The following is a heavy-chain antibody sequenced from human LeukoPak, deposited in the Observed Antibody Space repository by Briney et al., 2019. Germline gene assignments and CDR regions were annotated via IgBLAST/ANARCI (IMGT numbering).Heavy chain of an antibody. CDR2: IYYSGNT. CDR1: GGSISSSSYY. J-gene: IGHJ4*02. D-gene: IGHD2-2*01. CDR3: ARHRIPAALASAFDY. Sequence: PSETLSLTCTVSGGSISSSSYYWDWIRQPPGKGLEWIGAIYYSGNTNYNPSLKSRVTISVDTSKNQFSLKLSAVTAADTAVYYCARHRIPAALASAFDYWGQGTLVTASS. V-gene: IGHV4-39*01.